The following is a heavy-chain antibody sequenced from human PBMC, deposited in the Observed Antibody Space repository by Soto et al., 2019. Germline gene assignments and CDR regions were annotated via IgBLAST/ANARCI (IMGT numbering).Heavy chain of an antibody. Sequence: SETLSLTCTVSGGSISSGDYYWSWIRQPPGKGLEWIGYIYYSGSTYYNPSLKSRVTISVDTSKNQFSLKLSSVTTADTAVYYCAGSLIDCSSTSCYPYYGMDVWGQGTTVTVSS. CDR3: AGSLIDCSSTSCYPYYGMDV. CDR2: IYYSGST. D-gene: IGHD2-2*01. J-gene: IGHJ6*02. CDR1: GGSISSGDYY. V-gene: IGHV4-30-4*01.